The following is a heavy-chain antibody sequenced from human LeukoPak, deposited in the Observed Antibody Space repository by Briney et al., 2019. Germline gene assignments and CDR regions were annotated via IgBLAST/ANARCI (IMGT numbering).Heavy chain of an antibody. D-gene: IGHD4-23*01. V-gene: IGHV4-59*10. J-gene: IGHJ4*02. Sequence: SETLSLTCAVYGGSFSGYYWSWIRQPAGKGLEWIGRIDSRGSTYYNPSLRSRVTISLDTSKNQFSLKLSSVTAADTAVYYCARGNGGNSEFDYWGQGTLVTVSP. CDR3: ARGNGGNSEFDY. CDR1: GGSFSGYY. CDR2: IDSRGST.